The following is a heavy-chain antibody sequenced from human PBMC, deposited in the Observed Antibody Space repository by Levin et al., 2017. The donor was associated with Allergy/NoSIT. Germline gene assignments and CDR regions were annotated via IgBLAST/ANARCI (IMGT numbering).Heavy chain of an antibody. CDR3: ARQNLHGYSVLDY. CDR2: IYDNGNT. Sequence: PSETLSLTCSVSGSSIITYYWTWIRQPPGRGLDWIGYIYDNGNTNSNPSLTSRVTISLDTSNKQFSLRLRSVTAADTAIYYWARQNLHGYSVLDYWGQGILVTVSS. D-gene: IGHD5-18*01. CDR1: GSSIITYY. V-gene: IGHV4-59*08. J-gene: IGHJ4*02.